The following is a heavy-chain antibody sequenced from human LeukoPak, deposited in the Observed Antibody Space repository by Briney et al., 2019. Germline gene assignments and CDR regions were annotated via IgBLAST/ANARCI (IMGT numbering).Heavy chain of an antibody. Sequence: SQTLSLTCTVSGVFISSGDYYWGWIRQPPGKGLEWIGNIYYSGSTNYNPSLKSRVTISVDTSKNQFSLKLSSVTAADTAVYYCARHDSSGWYVPGRMAYWGQGTLVTVSS. CDR2: IYYSGST. V-gene: IGHV4-30-4*08. CDR3: ARHDSSGWYVPGRMAY. CDR1: GVFISSGDYY. D-gene: IGHD6-19*01. J-gene: IGHJ4*02.